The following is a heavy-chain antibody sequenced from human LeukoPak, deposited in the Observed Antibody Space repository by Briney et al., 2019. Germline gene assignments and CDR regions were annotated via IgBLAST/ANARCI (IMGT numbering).Heavy chain of an antibody. CDR3: ARGRESHGHYFHF. CDR1: GGTFNNYA. J-gene: IGHJ4*02. Sequence: SVKVSCKASGGTFNNYAINWVRQAPGQGLEWMGGIFPLFETTNYAQGFQGRVTITADDSTSTAYMELNSLATEDTAVYYCARGRESHGHYFHFWGQGTLVTVSS. V-gene: IGHV1-69*01. CDR2: IFPLFETT. D-gene: IGHD1-26*01.